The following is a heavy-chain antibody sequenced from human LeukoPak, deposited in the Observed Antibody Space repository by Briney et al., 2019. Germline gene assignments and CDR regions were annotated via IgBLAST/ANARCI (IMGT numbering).Heavy chain of an antibody. CDR1: GFTFSSYS. Sequence: GGSLRLSCAASGFTFSSYSMNWVRQAPGKGLEWVSYISSSSSTIYYADSVKGRFTISRDNAKNSLYLQMNSLRAEDTAVYYCARDYSSGGPAGVDWGQGTLVTVSS. D-gene: IGHD2-15*01. CDR2: ISSSSSTI. V-gene: IGHV3-48*01. CDR3: ARDYSSGGPAGVD. J-gene: IGHJ4*02.